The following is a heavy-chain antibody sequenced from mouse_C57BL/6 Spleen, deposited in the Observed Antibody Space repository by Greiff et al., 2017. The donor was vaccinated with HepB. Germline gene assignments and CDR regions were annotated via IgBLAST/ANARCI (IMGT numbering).Heavy chain of an antibody. CDR1: GFTFSDAW. CDR2: IRNKANNHAT. J-gene: IGHJ2*01. V-gene: IGHV6-6*01. D-gene: IGHD2-5*01. Sequence: EVQGVESGGGLVQPGGSMKLSCAASGFTFSDAWMDWVRQSPEKGLEWVAEIRNKANNHATYYAESVKGRFTISRDDSKSSVYLQMNSLRAEDTGIYYCTRRSNYAGIDYWGQGTTLTVSS. CDR3: TRRSNYAGIDY.